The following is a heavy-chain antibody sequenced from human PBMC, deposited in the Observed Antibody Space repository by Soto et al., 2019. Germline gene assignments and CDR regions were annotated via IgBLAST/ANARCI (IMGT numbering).Heavy chain of an antibody. CDR3: ARVGVDTAMVTYYYYGMDV. D-gene: IGHD5-18*01. Sequence: SVKVSCKASGGTFSSYAISWVRQAPGQGLEWMGGTIPIFGTANYAQKFQGRVTITADESTSTAYMELSSLRSEDTAVYYCARVGVDTAMVTYYYYGMDVWGQGTTVTVSS. V-gene: IGHV1-69*13. CDR2: TIPIFGTA. CDR1: GGTFSSYA. J-gene: IGHJ6*02.